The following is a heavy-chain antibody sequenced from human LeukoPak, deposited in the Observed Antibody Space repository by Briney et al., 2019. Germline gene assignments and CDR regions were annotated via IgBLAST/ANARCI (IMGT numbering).Heavy chain of an antibody. CDR3: ARDMSSGWYSDAFDI. D-gene: IGHD6-19*01. V-gene: IGHV3-48*03. Sequence: PGGSLRLSCAASGFTFSSYEMNWVRQAPGKGLEWVSYISSSGSTIYYADSVKGRFTISRDNAKNSLYLQMNSLRAEDTAVYYCARDMSSGWYSDAFDIWGQGTMVTVSS. CDR1: GFTFSSYE. CDR2: ISSSGSTI. J-gene: IGHJ3*02.